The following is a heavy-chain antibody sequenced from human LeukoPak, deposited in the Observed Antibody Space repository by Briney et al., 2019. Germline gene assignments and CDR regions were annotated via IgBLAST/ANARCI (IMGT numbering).Heavy chain of an antibody. V-gene: IGHV4-59*08. CDR1: GGSISSYY. Sequence: SETLSLTCTVSGGSISSYYWSWIRQPPGKGLEWIGYIYYSGSTNYNPSLKSRVTISVDTSKNQFSLKLSSVTAADTAVYYCVRHLGAERLDYWGQGTLVTVSS. CDR2: IYYSGST. CDR3: VRHLGAERLDY. D-gene: IGHD1-26*01. J-gene: IGHJ4*02.